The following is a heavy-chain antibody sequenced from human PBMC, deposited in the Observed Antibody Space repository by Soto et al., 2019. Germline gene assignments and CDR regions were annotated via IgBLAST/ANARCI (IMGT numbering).Heavy chain of an antibody. V-gene: IGHV3-23*01. CDR1: GFTFSSYA. J-gene: IGHJ6*02. D-gene: IGHD6-13*01. CDR2: ISGSGGST. CDR3: AAAGTSYYGLDD. Sequence: EVQLLESRGGLVQPGGSLRLSCAASGFTFSSYAMSWVRQAPGKGLEWVSAISGSGGSTYYADSVKGRFTISRDNSKNTLYLQMNSLRAEDTAVYYCAAAGTSYYGLDDWGQGTTVTVSS.